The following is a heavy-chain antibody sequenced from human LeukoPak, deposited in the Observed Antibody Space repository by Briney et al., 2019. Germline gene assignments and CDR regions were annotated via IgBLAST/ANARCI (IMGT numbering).Heavy chain of an antibody. CDR3: ATASYGDYDLDY. D-gene: IGHD4-17*01. J-gene: IGHJ4*02. CDR2: ISYDGSNK. Sequence: PGGSLRLSCAASGFTFSSYGMHWVRQAPGKGLKWVAVISYDGSNKYYADSVKGRFTISRDNSKNTLYLQMNSLRAEDTAVYYCATASYGDYDLDYWGQGTLVTVSS. CDR1: GFTFSSYG. V-gene: IGHV3-30*03.